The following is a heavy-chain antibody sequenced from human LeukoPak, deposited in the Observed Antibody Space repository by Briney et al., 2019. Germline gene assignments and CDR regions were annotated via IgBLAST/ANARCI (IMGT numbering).Heavy chain of an antibody. D-gene: IGHD2-2*01. CDR1: GYSFTSYW. J-gene: IGHJ3*02. Sequence: GESLKISCKGSGYSFTSYWIGWVRQMPGKGLEWMGIIYPGDSDTRYSPSFQGQVTISADKSISTAYLQWSSLKASDTAMYYCARPGRRLPHCSSTICYHATPRTNDAFDIWGQGTMVTVSS. CDR3: ARPGRRLPHCSSTICYHATPRTNDAFDI. V-gene: IGHV5-51*01. CDR2: IYPGDSDT.